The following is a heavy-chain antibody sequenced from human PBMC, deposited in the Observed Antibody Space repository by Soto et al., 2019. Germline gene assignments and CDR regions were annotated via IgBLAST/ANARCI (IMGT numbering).Heavy chain of an antibody. D-gene: IGHD3-10*01. CDR1: GGTFSSYT. Sequence: QVQLVQSGAEVKKPGSSVKVSCKASGGTFSSYTISWVRQAPGQGLEWMGRIIPILGIANYAQKFQGRVTITADKSTSAAYMELSSVGSEDTAVYYCARGDGSALPLDYWGQGTLVTVSS. J-gene: IGHJ4*02. V-gene: IGHV1-69*02. CDR2: IIPILGIA. CDR3: ARGDGSALPLDY.